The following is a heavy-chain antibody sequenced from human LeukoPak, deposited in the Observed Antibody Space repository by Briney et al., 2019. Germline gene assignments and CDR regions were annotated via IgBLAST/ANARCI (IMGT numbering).Heavy chain of an antibody. J-gene: IGHJ4*02. CDR3: ATGGPRIVGAN. D-gene: IGHD1-26*01. Sequence: EASVKVSCKVSGYTFTDYYMHWVQQAPGKGLEWMGLVDPEDGETIYAEKFQGRVTITADTSTDTAYMEPSSLRSEDTAVYYCATGGPRIVGANWGQGTLVTVSS. CDR1: GYTFTDYY. V-gene: IGHV1-69-2*01. CDR2: VDPEDGET.